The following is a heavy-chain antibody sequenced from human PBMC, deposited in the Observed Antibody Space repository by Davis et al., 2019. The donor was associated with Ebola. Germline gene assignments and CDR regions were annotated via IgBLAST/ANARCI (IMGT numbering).Heavy chain of an antibody. CDR2: IYYSGST. Sequence: MPSETLSLTCTVSGGSISSGGYYWSWIRQHPGKGLEWIGYIYYSGSTYYNPSLKSRVTISVDTSKNQFSLKLSSVTAADTAVYYCARDQGYYGDYFDPWGQGTLVTVSS. D-gene: IGHD3-10*01. CDR1: GGSISSGGYY. V-gene: IGHV4-31*03. CDR3: ARDQGYYGDYFDP. J-gene: IGHJ5*02.